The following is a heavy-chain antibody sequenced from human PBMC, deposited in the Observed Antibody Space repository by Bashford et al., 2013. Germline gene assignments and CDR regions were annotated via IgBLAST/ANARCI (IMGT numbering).Heavy chain of an antibody. V-gene: IGHV3-23*01. J-gene: IGHJ4*02. CDR2: ISGLGDNT. CDR3: TKSYYYDNTAYGMVNN. D-gene: IGHD3-22*01. Sequence: VRQAPGKGLEWVSAISGLGDNTYYADSVKGRFTVSRDNSKKTLYLHMNGLRAEDTAVYYCTKSYYYDNTAYGMVNNWGQGTLVTVSS.